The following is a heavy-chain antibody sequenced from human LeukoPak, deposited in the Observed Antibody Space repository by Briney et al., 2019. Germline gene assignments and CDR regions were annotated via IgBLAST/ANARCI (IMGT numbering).Heavy chain of an antibody. CDR2: INSDGSST. J-gene: IGHJ6*02. D-gene: IGHD1-1*01. V-gene: IGHV3-74*01. Sequence: GGSLRLSCAASGFTFSSYWMHWVRQAPGKGLVWVSRINSDGSSTSYADSVKGRFTISRDNAKNTLYLQMNSLRAEDTAVYYCARGPTTRNYYYYGMDVWGQGTTVTVSS. CDR1: GFTFSSYW. CDR3: ARGPTTRNYYYYGMDV.